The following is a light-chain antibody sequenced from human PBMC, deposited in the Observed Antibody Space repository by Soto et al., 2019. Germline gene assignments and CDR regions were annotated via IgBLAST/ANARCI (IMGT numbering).Light chain of an antibody. J-gene: IGKJ1*01. CDR1: QSVSSSY. Sequence: EIVLTQSPGTLSLSPGERATLSCRASQSVSSSYLAWYQQKPGQAPRLLIYDASTRATGIPARFRGSGSGTDFTLTISRLEPEDFAVYYCQQRQSWPRTFGQGTKVDIK. CDR2: DAS. CDR3: QQRQSWPRT. V-gene: IGKV3D-20*02.